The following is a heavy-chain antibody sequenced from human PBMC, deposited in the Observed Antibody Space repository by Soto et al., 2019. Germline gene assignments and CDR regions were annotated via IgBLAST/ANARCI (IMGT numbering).Heavy chain of an antibody. CDR3: ARTTTMVRGVRLAAFDI. V-gene: IGHV4-59*01. Sequence: SETLSLTCTISGGSISPYYWSWIRQPPGKGLEWIGYIYYSGSTNYNPSLKSRVTISVDTSKNQFSLKLSSVTAADTAVYYCARTTTMVRGVRLAAFDIWGQGTMVT. J-gene: IGHJ3*02. CDR1: GGSISPYY. CDR2: IYYSGST. D-gene: IGHD3-10*01.